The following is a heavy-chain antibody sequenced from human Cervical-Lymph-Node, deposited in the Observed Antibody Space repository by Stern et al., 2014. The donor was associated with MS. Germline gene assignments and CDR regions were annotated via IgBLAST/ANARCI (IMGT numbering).Heavy chain of an antibody. D-gene: IGHD3-3*01. V-gene: IGHV4-31*01. CDR3: ARSSITIFRVVTAFDI. CDR1: GGSISSVGYH. CDR2: IYYTGST. Sequence: VQLVESGPGLVKPSQTLSLSCTVSGGSISSVGYHWNWIRQTPEKGLEWIGSIYYTGSTYCNPSLKSLAVISVDSSKNQFSLNLTSVTAADTAVYYCARSSITIFRVVTAFDIWGQGTMVSVSS. J-gene: IGHJ3*02.